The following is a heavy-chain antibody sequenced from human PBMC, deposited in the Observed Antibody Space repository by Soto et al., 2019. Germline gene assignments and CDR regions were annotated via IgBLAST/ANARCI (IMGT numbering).Heavy chain of an antibody. D-gene: IGHD3-9*01. CDR2: INGGNGDT. J-gene: IGHJ4*02. CDR3: ARELDSDILTDLGXY. V-gene: IGHV1-3*01. Sequence: ASVKVSCKASGYTFSSHATHWVRQAPGQRLEWMGWINGGNGDTKYSQKFQDRVTITRDTSTSTVYMELSSLRSEDTAVYYCARELDSDILTDLGXYWSQGTLVTVSS. CDR1: GYTFSSHA.